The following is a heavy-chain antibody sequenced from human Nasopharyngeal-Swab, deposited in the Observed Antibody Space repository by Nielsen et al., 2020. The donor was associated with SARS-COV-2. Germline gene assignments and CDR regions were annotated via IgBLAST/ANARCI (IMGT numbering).Heavy chain of an antibody. V-gene: IGHV3-23*01. CDR2: TSTGGGST. Sequence: GGSLRLSCAASGFTFTNYAMSWVRQAPGKGLEWISETSTGGGSTNYADSVQGRFTSSRDNSKTTLFLQMNSLTAEDTAVYYCAKAHGGGWATEFDSWGQGTLVTVSS. CDR3: AKAHGGGWATEFDS. D-gene: IGHD6-19*01. CDR1: GFTFTNYA. J-gene: IGHJ4*02.